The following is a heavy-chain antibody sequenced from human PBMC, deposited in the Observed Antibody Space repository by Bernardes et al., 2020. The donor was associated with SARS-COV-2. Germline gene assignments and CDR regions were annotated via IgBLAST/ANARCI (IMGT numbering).Heavy chain of an antibody. J-gene: IGHJ6*02. Sequence: GGSLRLSCAASGFTLSNYGMHWVRQAPGKGLESVAVLSYDGSENFSAGSVRGRFTISRDSSQNTLWLHMNSLRAGDTAVYYCARESEKYHPLRFSYYYYGLDVWGQGTTVTVS. CDR3: ARESEKYHPLRFSYYYYGLDV. V-gene: IGHV3-33*05. CDR2: LSYDGSEN. CDR1: GFTLSNYG. D-gene: IGHD3-10*01.